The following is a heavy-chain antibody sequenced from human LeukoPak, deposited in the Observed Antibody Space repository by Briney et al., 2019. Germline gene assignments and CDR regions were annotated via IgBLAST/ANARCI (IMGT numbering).Heavy chain of an antibody. Sequence: TSETLSLTCTVSGGSISSGGYYWSWIRQHPGKGLEWIGYIYYSGSTYYNPSLKSRVTISVDTSKNQFSLKLSSVTAADTAVYYCAREKKAREKREDYYGPGSYLDYWGQGTLVTVSS. CDR3: AREKKAREKREDYYGPGSYLDY. D-gene: IGHD3-10*01. J-gene: IGHJ4*02. CDR1: GGSISSGGYY. V-gene: IGHV4-31*03. CDR2: IYYSGST.